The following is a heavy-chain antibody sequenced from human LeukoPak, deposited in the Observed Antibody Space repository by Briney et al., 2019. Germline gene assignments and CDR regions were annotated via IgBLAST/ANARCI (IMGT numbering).Heavy chain of an antibody. J-gene: IGHJ4*02. CDR1: GFTFSSYG. Sequence: PGRSLRLSCAASGFTFSSYGMHWVRQAPGKGLEWVAVISYDGSNKYYADSVKGRFTISRDNSKNTRYLQMNSLRAEDTAVYYCAWGYSYGEGGFDYWGQGTLVTVSS. D-gene: IGHD5-18*01. CDR3: AWGYSYGEGGFDY. CDR2: ISYDGSNK. V-gene: IGHV3-30*03.